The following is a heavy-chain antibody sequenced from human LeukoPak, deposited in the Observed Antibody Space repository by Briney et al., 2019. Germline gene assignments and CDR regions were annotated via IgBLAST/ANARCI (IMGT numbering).Heavy chain of an antibody. V-gene: IGHV3-21*01. CDR1: GFTFSSYE. D-gene: IGHD6-19*01. J-gene: IGHJ6*03. Sequence: PGGSLRLSCAASGFTFSSYEMNWVRQAPGKGLEWVSSISSSSSYIYYADSVQGRFTISRDNAKNSLYLQMNSLRAEDTAVYYCARDRFQALSSGWYYSGSMDVWGKGTTVTVSS. CDR2: ISSSSSYI. CDR3: ARDRFQALSSGWYYSGSMDV.